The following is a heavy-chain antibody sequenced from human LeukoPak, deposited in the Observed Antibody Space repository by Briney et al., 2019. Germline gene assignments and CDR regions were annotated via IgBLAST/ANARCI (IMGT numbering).Heavy chain of an antibody. Sequence: PGGSLRLSCVVSGFSFGTYSMHWARQVPGKGLEWVAVIWYDGSNEDYADSVKGRFTISRDNSKNTLYLQMNSLRAEDTAVYYCAREMAVWGQGALVTASS. CDR1: GFSFGTYS. J-gene: IGHJ4*02. CDR2: IWYDGSNE. V-gene: IGHV3-33*01. CDR3: AREMAV. D-gene: IGHD2-8*01.